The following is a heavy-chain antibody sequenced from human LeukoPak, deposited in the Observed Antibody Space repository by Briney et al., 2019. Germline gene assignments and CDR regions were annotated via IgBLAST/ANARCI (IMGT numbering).Heavy chain of an antibody. CDR2: IGSTSSTI. D-gene: IGHD6-19*01. J-gene: IGHJ4*02. Sequence: PGGSLRLSCTASGFTFSNYTMNWVRQAPGKGLAWVSSIGSTSSTIYYADSVKGRFTISRDNARNSLYLQMHSLRDEDTAVYYCARAVAADFWGQGTQVTVSS. V-gene: IGHV3-48*02. CDR3: ARAVAADF. CDR1: GFTFSNYT.